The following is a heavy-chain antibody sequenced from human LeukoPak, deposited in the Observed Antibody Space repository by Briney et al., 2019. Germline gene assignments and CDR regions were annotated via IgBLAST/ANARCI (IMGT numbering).Heavy chain of an antibody. CDR2: ISGSGGST. V-gene: IGHV3-23*01. CDR1: GFTFSSYA. J-gene: IGHJ4*02. Sequence: PGGSLRLSCAASGFTFSSYAMSWVRQAPGKGLEWVSTISGSGGSTNYADSVKGRFTISRDNSKNTLYVQMNSLRAEDTAVYYCAKGGYGSGSYSNLDYWGQGTLVTVSS. CDR3: AKGGYGSGSYSNLDY. D-gene: IGHD3-10*01.